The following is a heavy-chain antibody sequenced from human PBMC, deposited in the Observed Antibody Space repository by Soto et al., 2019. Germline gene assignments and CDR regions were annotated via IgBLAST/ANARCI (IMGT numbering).Heavy chain of an antibody. CDR3: ARTLLSTGSYYFDY. Sequence: SETLSLTCTVSGGSINSYFWSWIRQPPGKGLELIGYIYYSGSTKYNPSLKSRLTISVDTSRNQFSLRLSSVTAADTAVYYCARTLLSTGSYYFDYWGQGTLVTVSS. CDR1: GGSINSYF. J-gene: IGHJ4*02. V-gene: IGHV4-59*08. CDR2: IYYSGST. D-gene: IGHD1-26*01.